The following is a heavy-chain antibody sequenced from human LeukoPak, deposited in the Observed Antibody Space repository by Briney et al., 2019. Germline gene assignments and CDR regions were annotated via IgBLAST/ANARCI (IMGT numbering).Heavy chain of an antibody. CDR1: GYTFTTYY. D-gene: IGHD2-15*01. V-gene: IGHV1-46*01. J-gene: IGHJ4*02. CDR3: ARVLLLGYCSGGSCYSPDY. CDR2: INPSGGST. Sequence: ASVKVSCTASGYTFTTYYIHWVRQAPGQGLEWMGIINPSGGSTAYAQKFRGRVTMTTDTSTGTVYMELGSLTSEDTAMYYCARVLLLGYCSGGSCYSPDYWGQGTLVTVSS.